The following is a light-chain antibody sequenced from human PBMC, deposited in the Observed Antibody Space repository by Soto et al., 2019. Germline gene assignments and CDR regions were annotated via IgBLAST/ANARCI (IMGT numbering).Light chain of an antibody. CDR2: GAS. Sequence: IVLTQSPGTLSLSPGERATLSCRASQSVSNNYLAWYQQKPGQAPRLLIYGASSRATGIPDRFSGSWSGADFTLTISRLEPGDFAVYYCQQYVTSPPGTFGQGTKVEIK. V-gene: IGKV3-20*01. CDR3: QQYVTSPPGT. J-gene: IGKJ1*01. CDR1: QSVSNNY.